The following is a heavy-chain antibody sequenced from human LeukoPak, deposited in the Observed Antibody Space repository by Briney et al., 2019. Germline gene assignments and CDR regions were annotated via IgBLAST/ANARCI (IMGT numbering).Heavy chain of an antibody. CDR2: INHSGST. Sequence: SETLSLTCAVYGGSFSGYYWSWIRQPPGKGLEWIGEINHSGSTNYNPSLKSRVTISVDTSKHQFSLKLSSVTAADTAVYYCARGGGWRPLRYCSSTSCRTINWFDPWGQGTLVTVSS. V-gene: IGHV4-34*01. D-gene: IGHD2-2*01. J-gene: IGHJ5*02. CDR3: ARGGGWRPLRYCSSTSCRTINWFDP. CDR1: GGSFSGYY.